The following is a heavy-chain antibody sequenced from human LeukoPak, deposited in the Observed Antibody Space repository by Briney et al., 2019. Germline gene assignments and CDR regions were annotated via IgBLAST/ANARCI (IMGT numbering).Heavy chain of an antibody. CDR3: ARGNVVDF. CDR1: GYTFTDYY. Sequence: ASVKVSCKASGYTFTDYYMHWVRQTPGQGLEWMGWINPNSGATNYAQKFQGRVTMTRDTSISTAYMELSRLRSDDTAVYYCARGNVVDFWGQGALVTVSS. J-gene: IGHJ4*02. CDR2: INPNSGAT. V-gene: IGHV1-2*02. D-gene: IGHD4-23*01.